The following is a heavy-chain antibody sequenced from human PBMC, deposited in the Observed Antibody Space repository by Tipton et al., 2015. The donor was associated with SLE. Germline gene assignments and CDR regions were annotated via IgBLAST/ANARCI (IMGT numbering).Heavy chain of an antibody. CDR3: ASRPTVSTRSGHYYYGMDV. CDR2: IYYSGST. D-gene: IGHD4-11*01. CDR1: GGSISSGGYY. J-gene: IGHJ6*02. V-gene: IGHV4-31*03. Sequence: TLSLTCTVSGGSISSGGYYWSWIRQHPGKGLEWIGYIYYSGSTYYNPSLKSRVTISVDTSKNQFSLKLSSVTAADTAVYYCASRPTVSTRSGHYYYGMDVWGQGTKVTVSS.